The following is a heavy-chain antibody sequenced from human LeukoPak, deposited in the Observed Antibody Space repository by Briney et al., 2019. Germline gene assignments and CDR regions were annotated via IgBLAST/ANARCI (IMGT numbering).Heavy chain of an antibody. Sequence: QPGGSLRLSCAASGFTFSSYGIHWVRQAPGKGLEWVAFIRYDGSNKYYADSVKGRFTISRDNSKNTLYLQMNRLRAEDTAVYYCARGLGGYDQFFDYWGQGTLVTVSS. D-gene: IGHD5-12*01. CDR2: IRYDGSNK. V-gene: IGHV3-30*02. CDR3: ARGLGGYDQFFDY. J-gene: IGHJ4*02. CDR1: GFTFSSYG.